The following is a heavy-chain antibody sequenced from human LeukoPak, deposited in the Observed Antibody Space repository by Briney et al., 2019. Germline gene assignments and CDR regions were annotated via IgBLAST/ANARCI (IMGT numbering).Heavy chain of an antibody. Sequence: PGGSLRLSCAASGFTFSSYGMHWVRQAPGKGLEWVAVISYDGSNKYYADSVKGRFTISRDNSKNTLYLQMNSLRAEDTAVYYCAKDLSVSSIVGATANWFDPWGQGTLVTVSS. V-gene: IGHV3-30*18. J-gene: IGHJ5*02. CDR2: ISYDGSNK. D-gene: IGHD1-26*01. CDR3: AKDLSVSSIVGATANWFDP. CDR1: GFTFSSYG.